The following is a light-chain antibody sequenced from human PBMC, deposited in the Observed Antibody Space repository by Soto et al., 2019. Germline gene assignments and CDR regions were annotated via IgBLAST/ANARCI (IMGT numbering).Light chain of an antibody. V-gene: IGLV1-44*01. J-gene: IGLJ3*02. Sequence: QLVLTQPPSASGTPGQRITISCSGSTSNIGENTVNWYQQLPGAAPKLLIYSDSQRPSGVPDRFSGSKSRTSASLVISGLQSEDEADYYCSAWDDSLDGWVFGGGTKVTVL. CDR3: SAWDDSLDGWV. CDR1: TSNIGENT. CDR2: SDS.